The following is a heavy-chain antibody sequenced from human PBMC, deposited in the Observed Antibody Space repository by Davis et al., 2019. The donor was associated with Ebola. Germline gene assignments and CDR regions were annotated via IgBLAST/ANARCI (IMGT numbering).Heavy chain of an antibody. CDR3: ARGPPSLSYYYYYGMDV. CDR2: IYSGGST. J-gene: IGHJ6*02. V-gene: IGHV3-66*01. Sequence: GGSLRLSCAASGFTVSSNYMSWVRQAPGKGLEWVSVIYSGGSTYYADSVKGRFTISRDNSKNTLYLQMNSLRAEDTAVYYCARGPPSLSYYYYYGMDVWGQGTTVTVSS. CDR1: GFTVSSNY.